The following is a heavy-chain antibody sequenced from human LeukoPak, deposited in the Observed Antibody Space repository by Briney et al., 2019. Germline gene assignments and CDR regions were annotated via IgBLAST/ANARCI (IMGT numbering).Heavy chain of an antibody. D-gene: IGHD5-12*01. CDR2: ISDDGRS. J-gene: IGHJ4*02. CDR3: ASTSGYDFWDMGY. V-gene: IGHV3-30*04. Sequence: GGSLRLSCAASGFAFSKYAMHWVRQAPGKGLEWVTIISDDGRSNYADSVEGRFTISRDNSKNTLYLQMSSLRAEDTAVYYSASTSGYDFWDMGYWGQGTLVTVSS. CDR1: GFAFSKYA.